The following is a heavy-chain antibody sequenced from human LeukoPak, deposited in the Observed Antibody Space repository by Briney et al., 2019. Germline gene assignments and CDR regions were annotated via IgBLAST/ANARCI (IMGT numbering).Heavy chain of an antibody. CDR2: ISSSSSYI. D-gene: IGHD3-22*01. CDR3: ARGVGFYDSSGYHPSYFDY. J-gene: IGHJ4*02. CDR1: GFTFSSYS. V-gene: IGHV3-21*01. Sequence: GGSLRLSCAASGFTFSSYSMNWVRQAPGKGLEWVSSISSSSSYIYYADSVKGRFTISRDNAKNSLYLQMNSLRAEDTVVYYCARGVGFYDSSGYHPSYFDYWGQGTLVTVSS.